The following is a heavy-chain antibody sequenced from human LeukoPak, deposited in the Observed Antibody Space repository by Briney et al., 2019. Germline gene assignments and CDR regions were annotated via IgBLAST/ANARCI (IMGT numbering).Heavy chain of an antibody. CDR3: ARDSGIAAYYYYGMDV. CDR1: GFTFSSYW. D-gene: IGHD1-26*01. V-gene: IGHV3-7*01. J-gene: IGHJ6*02. Sequence: GGSLRLSCAASGFTFSSYWMSWVRQAPGKGLEWVANIKQDGSEKYYVDSVKGRFTTSRDNAKNSLYLQMNSLRAEDTAVYYCARDSGIAAYYYYGMDVWGQGTTITVSS. CDR2: IKQDGSEK.